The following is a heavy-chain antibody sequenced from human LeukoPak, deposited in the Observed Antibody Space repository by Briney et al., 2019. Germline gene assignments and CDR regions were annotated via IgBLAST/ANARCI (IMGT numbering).Heavy chain of an antibody. CDR3: ARDGISTIFGVVITTDAFDI. V-gene: IGHV4-61*02. CDR1: GGSISSGSYY. J-gene: IGHJ3*02. CDR2: IYTSGST. D-gene: IGHD3-3*01. Sequence: SETLSLTCTVSGGSISSGSYYRSWIRQPAGKGLEWIGRIYTSGSTNYNPSLKSRVTISVDTSKNQFSLKLSSVTAADTAVYYCARDGISTIFGVVITTDAFDIWGQGTMVTVSS.